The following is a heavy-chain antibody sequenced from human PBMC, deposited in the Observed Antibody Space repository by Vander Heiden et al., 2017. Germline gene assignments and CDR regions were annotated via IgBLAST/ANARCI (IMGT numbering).Heavy chain of an antibody. CDR3: TRSYCGSDCYSNGFDV. CDR2: IWSDGNKK. J-gene: IGHJ3*01. Sequence: QLVLAESGGGVVQHGRSLRLSCAAPGFTFSYHAIHWVRQAPGKGLEWLAVIWSDGNKKYYADSGKGRFTISRDNSKNTVFLQMNSLRAEDTAVFFCTRSYCGSDCYSNGFDVWGHGTTVTVSS. CDR1: GFTFSYHA. V-gene: IGHV3-33*01. D-gene: IGHD2-21*02.